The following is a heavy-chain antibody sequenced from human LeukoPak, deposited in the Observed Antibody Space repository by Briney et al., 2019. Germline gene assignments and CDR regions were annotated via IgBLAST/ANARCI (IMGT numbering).Heavy chain of an antibody. D-gene: IGHD5-24*01. CDR1: GFTFSSSW. J-gene: IGHJ4*02. CDR2: MNSDGGQK. V-gene: IGHV3-7*01. Sequence: GGSLRPSCAVSGFTFSSSWMTWVRQAPGKGLEWVATMNSDGGQKSYVDSVKGRFTISRDNAKNSLYLQMNSLRAEDTAVYYCARNYAYNHFDYWGQGTLVTVSS. CDR3: ARNYAYNHFDY.